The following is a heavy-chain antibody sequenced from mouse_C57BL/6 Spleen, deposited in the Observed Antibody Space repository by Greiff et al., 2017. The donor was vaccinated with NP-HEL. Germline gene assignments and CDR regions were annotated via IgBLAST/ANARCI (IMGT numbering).Heavy chain of an antibody. CDR2: IRNKANNHAT. Sequence: EVHLVESGGGLVQPGGSMKLSCAASGFTFSDAWMDWVRQSPEKGLEWVAEIRNKANNHATYYAESVKGRFTISRDDSKSSVYLQMNSLRAEDTGIYYCTRLLRDYLDYWGQGTTLTVSS. J-gene: IGHJ2*01. D-gene: IGHD1-1*01. CDR1: GFTFSDAW. V-gene: IGHV6-6*01. CDR3: TRLLRDYLDY.